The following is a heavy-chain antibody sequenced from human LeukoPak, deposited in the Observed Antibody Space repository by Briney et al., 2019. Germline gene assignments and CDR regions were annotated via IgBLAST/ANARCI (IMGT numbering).Heavy chain of an antibody. Sequence: ASVKVSCKASGGTFSSYAISWLRQAPGHGLEWMGGIIPIFGTANYAQKFQGRVTITADESTSTAYMELSSLRSEDTAVYYCARASRDGYNDWFDPWGQGTLVTVSS. CDR1: GGTFSSYA. J-gene: IGHJ5*02. D-gene: IGHD5-24*01. CDR2: IIPIFGTA. CDR3: ARASRDGYNDWFDP. V-gene: IGHV1-69*13.